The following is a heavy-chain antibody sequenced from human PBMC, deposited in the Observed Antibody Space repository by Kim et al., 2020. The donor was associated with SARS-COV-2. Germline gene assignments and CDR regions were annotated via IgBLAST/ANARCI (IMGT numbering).Heavy chain of an antibody. CDR1: GFTFSSYA. D-gene: IGHD2-15*01. V-gene: IGHV3-23*01. J-gene: IGHJ4*02. Sequence: GGSLRLSCAASGFTFSSYAMSWVRQAPGKGLEWVSAISGSGGSTYYADSVKGRFTISRDNSKNTLYLQMNSLRAEDTAVYYCAKDCCSGGRPHRYFDYWGQGTLVTVSS. CDR2: ISGSGGST. CDR3: AKDCCSGGRPHRYFDY.